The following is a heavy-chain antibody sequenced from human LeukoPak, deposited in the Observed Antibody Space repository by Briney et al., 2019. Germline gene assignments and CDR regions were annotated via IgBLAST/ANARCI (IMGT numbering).Heavy chain of an antibody. CDR3: ARENWFAFDM. J-gene: IGHJ3*02. V-gene: IGHV3-21*01. CDR1: GFTFSSYS. D-gene: IGHD3-9*01. Sequence: GGSLRLSCAASGFTFSSYSMNWVRQAPGKGLEWVSSISSSSSYIYYADSVKGRFTISRDNAKNSLYLQMSSLRAEDTAVYYCARENWFAFDMWGQGTLVTVSS. CDR2: ISSSSSYI.